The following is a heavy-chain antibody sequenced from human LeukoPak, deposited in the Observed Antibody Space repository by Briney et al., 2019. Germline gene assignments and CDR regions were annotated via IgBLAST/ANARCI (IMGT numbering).Heavy chain of an antibody. V-gene: IGHV1-18*01. CDR3: ARDLGYGDYVGGGDAFDI. D-gene: IGHD4-17*01. J-gene: IGHJ3*02. Sequence: ASVKVSCKASGYTFTIYGISWVRQAPGQGREWMGWISAYNGNTNYAQKLQGRVTMTTDTSTSTAYMELRSLRSDDTAVYYCARDLGYGDYVGGGDAFDIWGQGTMVTVSS. CDR1: GYTFTIYG. CDR2: ISAYNGNT.